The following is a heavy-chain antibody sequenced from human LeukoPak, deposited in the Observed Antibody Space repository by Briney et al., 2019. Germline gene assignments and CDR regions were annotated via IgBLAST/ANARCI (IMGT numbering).Heavy chain of an antibody. CDR2: VTSNGGST. CDR1: GFTFSTYA. D-gene: IGHD3-10*01. V-gene: IGHV3-64*01. J-gene: IGHJ4*02. CDR3: ARSASGSYQY. Sequence: AGGSLRLSCAASGFTFSTYAMHWVRQAPGKGLEFVSAVTSNGGSTYYANSVKGRFTISRDNSKNTLYLQMGSLRAEDMAVYYCARSASGSYQYWGQGTLVTVSS.